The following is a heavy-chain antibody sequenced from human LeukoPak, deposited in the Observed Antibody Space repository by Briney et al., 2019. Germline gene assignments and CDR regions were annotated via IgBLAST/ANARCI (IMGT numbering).Heavy chain of an antibody. CDR1: GGSISRSPYT. CDR2: ISSVGTT. J-gene: IGHJ5*02. D-gene: IGHD4-17*01. V-gene: IGHV4-39*01. Sequence: SDTLSLTCSVSGGSISRSPYTWGWLRQAPGKGLEWIGTISSVGTTYYIPSLESRVTISIDTSKSQFSLSLTSVSAADTAVYFCARLPTGFPNWFGPWGQGTPVTVSS. CDR3: ARLPTGFPNWFGP.